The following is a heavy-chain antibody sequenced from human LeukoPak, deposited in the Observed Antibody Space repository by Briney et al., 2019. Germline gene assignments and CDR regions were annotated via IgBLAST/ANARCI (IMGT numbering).Heavy chain of an antibody. CDR2: ISGSGGST. D-gene: IGHD6-19*01. J-gene: IGHJ4*02. CDR3: AREGRQWLVRGWYFDY. CDR1: GFTFSSYA. V-gene: IGHV3-23*01. Sequence: GGSLRLSCAASGFTFSSYAMSWVRQAPGKGLEWVSAISGSGGSTYYADSVKGRFTISRDNSKNTLYLQMNSLRAEDTAVYYCAREGRQWLVRGWYFDYWGQGTLVTVSS.